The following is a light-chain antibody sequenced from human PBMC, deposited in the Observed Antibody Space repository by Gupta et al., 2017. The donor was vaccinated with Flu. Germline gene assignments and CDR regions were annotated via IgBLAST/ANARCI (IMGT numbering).Light chain of an antibody. CDR1: LSMLNSSNNKNY. V-gene: IGKV4-1*01. CDR3: QQYYGIPLS. Sequence: DIVLTQSPFSLAVPLGERATINCKSSLSMLNSSNNKNYLAWYQQKPGQPPELLIYWASTRESGVPDRFSGSGSETDFTLTISRLQAEDVAVYYCQQYYGIPLSFGQGTKVEIK. CDR2: WAS. J-gene: IGKJ1*01.